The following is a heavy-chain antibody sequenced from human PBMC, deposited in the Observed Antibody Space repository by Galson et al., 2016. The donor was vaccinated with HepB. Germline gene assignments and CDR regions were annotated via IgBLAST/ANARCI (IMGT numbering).Heavy chain of an antibody. V-gene: IGHV3-23*01. CDR1: GFTFSNYV. D-gene: IGHD4-17*01. Sequence: SLRLSCAATGFTFSNYVMSWVRQAPGKGLEWVAGIGRAGDGTTYAGSVKGRFTIPRDNFKNTLFLQMNSLRVEDTAVYYCAKDREDSGDYAFDSWGQGTLVTVSS. J-gene: IGHJ4*02. CDR2: IGRAGDGT. CDR3: AKDREDSGDYAFDS.